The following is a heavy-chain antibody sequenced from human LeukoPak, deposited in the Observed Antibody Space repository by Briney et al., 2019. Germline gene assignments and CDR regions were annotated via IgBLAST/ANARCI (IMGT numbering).Heavy chain of an antibody. CDR2: MNPNSGNT. Sequence: ASVKVSCKASGYTFTSYDINWARQATGQGLERMGWMNPNSGNTGYAQRFQGRVTMTRNTSISTAYMELSSLRSEDTAVYYCARASTGHFDYWGQGTLVTVSS. CDR3: ARASTGHFDY. CDR1: GYTFTSYD. J-gene: IGHJ4*02. V-gene: IGHV1-8*01.